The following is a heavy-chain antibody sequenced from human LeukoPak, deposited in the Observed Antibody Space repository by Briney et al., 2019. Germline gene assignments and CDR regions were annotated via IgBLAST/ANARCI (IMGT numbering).Heavy chain of an antibody. Sequence: GGSLRLSCTSSGFTFATYAVSWFRQAPGKGLEWVAFIRSKTFGGTKEYAASVEGRFTISRDDSKSIAYLQMNSLKTEDTAVYYCTRYSGRTDYWGQGTLVTVSS. CDR1: GFTFATYA. CDR2: IRSKTFGGTK. D-gene: IGHD5-18*01. CDR3: TRYSGRTDY. J-gene: IGHJ4*02. V-gene: IGHV3-49*03.